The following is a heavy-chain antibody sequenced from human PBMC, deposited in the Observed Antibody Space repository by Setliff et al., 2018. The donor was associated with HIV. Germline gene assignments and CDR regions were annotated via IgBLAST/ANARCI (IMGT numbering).Heavy chain of an antibody. Sequence: GGSLRLSCAASGFSFSIYAMHWVRQAPGKGLEWVAVVRSNGLDKYYADSVRGRFTISRDNSENTLYLQMNSLRPEDTAVYYCARAPSSYGRSYWYFDPWGRGTLVTVSS. J-gene: IGHJ2*01. D-gene: IGHD1-26*01. CDR3: ARAPSSYGRSYWYFDP. CDR1: GFSFSIYA. CDR2: VRSNGLDK. V-gene: IGHV3-30*02.